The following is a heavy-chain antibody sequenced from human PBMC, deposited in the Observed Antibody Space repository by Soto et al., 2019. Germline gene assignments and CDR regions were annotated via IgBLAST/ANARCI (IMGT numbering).Heavy chain of an antibody. J-gene: IGHJ6*02. CDR2: IYYSGST. CDR3: ARGWYYYDSRPVPDGMDV. D-gene: IGHD3-22*01. V-gene: IGHV4-30-4*08. CDR1: GGSITSSSNY. Sequence: SETLSLTCTVSGGSITSSSNYWGWIRQPPGKGLEWIGYIYYSGSTYYNPSLKSRVTISVDTSKNQFSLKLGSVTAADTAVYYCARGWYYYDSRPVPDGMDVWGQGTTVTVSS.